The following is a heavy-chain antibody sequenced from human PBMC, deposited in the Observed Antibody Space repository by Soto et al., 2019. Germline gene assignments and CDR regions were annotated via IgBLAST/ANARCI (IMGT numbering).Heavy chain of an antibody. CDR2: ISYDGSNK. V-gene: IGHV3-30-3*01. D-gene: IGHD4-4*01. CDR3: VRRSTLSYHGMDV. Sequence: GGSLRLSCAASGFTFSSYEMHWVRQTPGRGLEWVAIISYDGSNKYYADSVKGRFTFSRDNSKNMLFLQMNSLRAEDAAVYYCVRRSTLSYHGMDVWGQGTTVTVSS. CDR1: GFTFSSYE. J-gene: IGHJ6*02.